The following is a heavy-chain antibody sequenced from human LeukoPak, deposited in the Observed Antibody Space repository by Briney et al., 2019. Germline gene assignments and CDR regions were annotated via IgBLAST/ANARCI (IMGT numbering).Heavy chain of an antibody. CDR1: GFTFSSHG. J-gene: IGHJ4*02. CDR3: WTSGYDRVGPARTAAIGRSFGY. V-gene: IGHV3-23*01. D-gene: IGHD5-12*01. Sequence: GGSLRLSCAASGFTFSSHGMNWVRQAPGKGLEWVSGISPSGGITYYTDSVKGRFTISRDNAKNSLYLQMNSLRAEDTAVYYCWTSGYDRVGPARTAAIGRSFGYWGQGTLVTVSS. CDR2: ISPSGGIT.